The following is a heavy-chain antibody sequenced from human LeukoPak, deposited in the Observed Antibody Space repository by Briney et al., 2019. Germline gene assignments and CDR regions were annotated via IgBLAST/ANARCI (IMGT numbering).Heavy chain of an antibody. CDR2: INQDGSDQ. J-gene: IGHJ4*02. V-gene: IGHV3-7*04. CDR3: ARDYSSGRDF. Sequence: PGGSLRLSCAASGFTFRTKWMSWVRQAPGKGLEWVATINQDGSDQYYGDSVKGRLTISRDNAKNSLDLQMNSLRAEDTAVYYCARDYSSGRDFWGQGTLVTVSS. CDR1: GFTFRTKW. D-gene: IGHD3-22*01.